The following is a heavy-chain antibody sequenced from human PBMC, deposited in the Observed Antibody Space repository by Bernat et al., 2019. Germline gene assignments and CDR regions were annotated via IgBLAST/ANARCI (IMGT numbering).Heavy chain of an antibody. J-gene: IGHJ4*02. V-gene: IGHV3-23*04. CDR2: ISGSGGST. Sequence: EVQLVESGGGLVQPGGSLRLSCAASGFTFSSYAMSWVRQAPGKGREWVAAISGSGGSTSYADSVNGRFTISRDNSKNTLYLQMNSLRAEDTAVYYCAKEGSPSPYYYDSSGTFDYWGQGTLVTVSS. CDR3: AKEGSPSPYYYDSSGTFDY. D-gene: IGHD3-22*01. CDR1: GFTFSSYA.